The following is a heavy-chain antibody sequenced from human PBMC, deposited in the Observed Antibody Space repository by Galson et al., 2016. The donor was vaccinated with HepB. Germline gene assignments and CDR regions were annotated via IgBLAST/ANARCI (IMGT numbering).Heavy chain of an antibody. V-gene: IGHV1-2*04. D-gene: IGHD6-25*01. CDR3: ATSTGYRSGWGAFDI. CDR2: LSANSGAT. Sequence: SVKVSCKASGDTFTGYYIHWVRQAPGQGLEWMAWLSANSGATNYAQKFQGWVTMTRDTSISTAYMELTSLTSDATAIYYCATSTGYRSGWGAFDIWGQGAMVAVSS. CDR1: GDTFTGYY. J-gene: IGHJ3*02.